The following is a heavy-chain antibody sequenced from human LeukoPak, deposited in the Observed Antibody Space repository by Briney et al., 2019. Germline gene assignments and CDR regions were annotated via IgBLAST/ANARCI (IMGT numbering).Heavy chain of an antibody. Sequence: ASVKVSCKASGYTFTGYYMHWVRQAPGQGLEWMGWINTNTGNPTYAQGFTGRLVFSLDTSVSTAYLQIGSLGADDTAVYFCARRSMVQHLDVWGKGTTVIVSS. CDR3: ARRSMVQHLDV. CDR2: INTNTGNP. J-gene: IGHJ6*04. V-gene: IGHV7-4-1*01. D-gene: IGHD4/OR15-4a*01. CDR1: GYTFTGYY.